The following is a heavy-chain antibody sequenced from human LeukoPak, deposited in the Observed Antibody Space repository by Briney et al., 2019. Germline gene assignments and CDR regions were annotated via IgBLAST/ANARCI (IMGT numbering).Heavy chain of an antibody. CDR3: VKYVGGDNGDRYLGDS. CDR1: GFTFSNYA. D-gene: IGHD2-21*02. Sequence: GGSLRLSCAASGFTFSNYAMSWVRQAPGKGLECVSTISGSGDDSYTADSMKGRFTISRDNFKTTLYLEMHSLRAEDTAVYYCVKYVGGDNGDRYLGDSWGHGTLVTVSS. CDR2: ISGSGDDS. J-gene: IGHJ5*01. V-gene: IGHV3-23*01.